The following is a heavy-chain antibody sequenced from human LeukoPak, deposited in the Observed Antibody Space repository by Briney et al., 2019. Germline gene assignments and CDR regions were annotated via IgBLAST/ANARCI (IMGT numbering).Heavy chain of an antibody. CDR1: AFTFSSYA. V-gene: IGHV3-30-3*01. Sequence: GGSLRLSCAASAFTFSSYAMHWVRQAPGKGLEWVAVISYDGSNKYYADSVKGRFTISRDNSKNTLYLQMNSLRAEDTAVYYCARDRSAYDYGFNWFDPWGQGTLVTVSS. CDR2: ISYDGSNK. D-gene: IGHD3-16*01. CDR3: ARDRSAYDYGFNWFDP. J-gene: IGHJ5*02.